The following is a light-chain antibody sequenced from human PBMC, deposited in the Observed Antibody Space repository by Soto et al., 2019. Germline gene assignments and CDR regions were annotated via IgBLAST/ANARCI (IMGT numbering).Light chain of an antibody. Sequence: EIVLTQSPATLSLSAGERATLSCRASQSVSSNLAWYQQKPGQAPRLLIYGASTRAAGIPTRFSGSGSGTEFTLTISSLKSEDFEVYYCQQYNNWPITFGQGTRLEIK. CDR3: QQYNNWPIT. J-gene: IGKJ5*01. CDR2: GAS. CDR1: QSVSSN. V-gene: IGKV3-15*01.